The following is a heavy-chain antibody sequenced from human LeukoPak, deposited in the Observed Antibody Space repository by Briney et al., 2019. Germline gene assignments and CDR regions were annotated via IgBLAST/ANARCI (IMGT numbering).Heavy chain of an antibody. CDR3: VRATGRPRLAFDI. V-gene: IGHV4-39*02. CDR2: IYYTGSA. J-gene: IGHJ3*02. Sequence: PSETLSLTCSVSGGSISSSSYYWAWIRQPPGKGLEWIGNIYYTGSASYNASLKSRATISLDTSENHFSLSLSSVTAADTAVYYCVRATGRPRLAFDIWGRGTGVTVSS. D-gene: IGHD4-17*01. CDR1: GGSISSSSYY.